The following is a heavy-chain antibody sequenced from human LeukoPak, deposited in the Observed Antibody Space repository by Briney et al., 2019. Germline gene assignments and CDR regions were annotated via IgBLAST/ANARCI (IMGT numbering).Heavy chain of an antibody. Sequence: GASVKVSCKASGGTFTSYAVSWVRQAPGQGLEWMGGIIPIFGTTNYAQTFQDRVTITADDPPRTVYLELSSLRSEDTAVYYCARLRNFDEGGFYPDGFDFWGQGTMVTVSS. CDR2: IIPIFGTT. D-gene: IGHD3-22*01. CDR1: GGTFTSYA. CDR3: ARLRNFDEGGFYPDGFDF. V-gene: IGHV1-69*13. J-gene: IGHJ3*01.